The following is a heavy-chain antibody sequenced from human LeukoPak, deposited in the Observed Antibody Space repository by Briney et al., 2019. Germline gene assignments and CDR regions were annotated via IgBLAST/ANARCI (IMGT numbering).Heavy chain of an antibody. V-gene: IGHV4-59*01. CDR2: IYYSGST. Sequence: SETLSLTCTVSGGSISSYYWSWIRQPPGKGLEWIGYIYYSGSTNYNPSLKSRVTISVDTSKNQFSLKLSSVTAADTAVYYCARDDLYYNDSSGHSDAFDLWGQGTMVTISS. CDR3: ARDDLYYNDSSGHSDAFDL. D-gene: IGHD3-22*01. J-gene: IGHJ3*01. CDR1: GGSISSYY.